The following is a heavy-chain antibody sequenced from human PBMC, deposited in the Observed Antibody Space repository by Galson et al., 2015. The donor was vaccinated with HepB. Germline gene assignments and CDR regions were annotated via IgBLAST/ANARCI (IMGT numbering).Heavy chain of an antibody. J-gene: IGHJ6*03. V-gene: IGHV3-21*01. CDR3: ARVGGGSCSGGTCYYSYYYMDV. Sequence: SLRLSCAASDFTFDTYSMNWVRQAPGRGLEWVSFIRGGGNCIFYADSLKGRVTVSRDHAKNVGDLQMNSLRAEDTAVYYCARVGGGSCSGGTCYYSYYYMDVWGKVTTVTV. D-gene: IGHD2-15*01. CDR2: IRGGGNCI. CDR1: DFTFDTYS.